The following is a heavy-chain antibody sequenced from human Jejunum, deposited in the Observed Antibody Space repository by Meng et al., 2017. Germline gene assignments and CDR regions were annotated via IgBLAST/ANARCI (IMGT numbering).Heavy chain of an antibody. D-gene: IGHD3-10*01. CDR3: ASGEGSYYYRY. Sequence: SETLSLTCTVSGDSISTYYWSWFRQPPGKGPEWIGYMYYSRNIDYNPSLKSRVTISLDTSKNQFSLKMRSVTAADTAVYYCASGEGSYYYRYWGQGTLVTVSS. CDR2: MYYSRNI. J-gene: IGHJ4*02. CDR1: GDSISTYY. V-gene: IGHV4-59*01.